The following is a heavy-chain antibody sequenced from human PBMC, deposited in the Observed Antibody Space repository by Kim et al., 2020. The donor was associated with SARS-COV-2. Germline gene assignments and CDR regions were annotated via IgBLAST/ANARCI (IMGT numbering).Heavy chain of an antibody. D-gene: IGHD3-22*01. CDR3: ARSNDSSGYYYSYDY. V-gene: IGHV4-59*13. J-gene: IGHJ4*02. Sequence: SETLSLTCTVSGGSISNYYWSWIRQPPGKGLEWIGYIYYSGSTNYNPSLKSRVTISVDTSKNQFSLKLSSVTAADTAVYYCARSNDSSGYYYSYDYWGQG. CDR2: IYYSGST. CDR1: GGSISNYY.